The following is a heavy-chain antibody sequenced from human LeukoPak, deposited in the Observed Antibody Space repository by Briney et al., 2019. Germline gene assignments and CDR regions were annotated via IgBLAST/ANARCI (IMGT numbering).Heavy chain of an antibody. CDR3: ARGRYSSSWSSYYYGMDV. V-gene: IGHV4-59*12. Sequence: SETLSLTCTVSGGSITDYYWGWIRQPPGKGLEWIGYDCYSGSSNYNPSLKSRVTISLDTSKNQFSLKMSSVTAADTAVYYCARGRYSSSWSSYYYGMDVWGQGTTVTVSS. J-gene: IGHJ6*02. CDR2: DCYSGSS. CDR1: GGSITDYY. D-gene: IGHD6-13*01.